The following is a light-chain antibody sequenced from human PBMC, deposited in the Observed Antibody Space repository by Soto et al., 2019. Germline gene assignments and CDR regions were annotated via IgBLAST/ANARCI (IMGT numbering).Light chain of an antibody. CDR2: GAT. J-gene: IGKJ1*01. CDR3: HQYGSSPAT. Sequence: ETVLTQATVSRCCFPGESPSLSGRDSQSVSSSYLAWYQQRRGQAPRFLIYGATSRATGIPDRFSGSGSGTDFTLTISRLEPEDFAVYYCHQYGSSPATFGQGAKVDI. V-gene: IGKV3-20*01. CDR1: QSVSSSY.